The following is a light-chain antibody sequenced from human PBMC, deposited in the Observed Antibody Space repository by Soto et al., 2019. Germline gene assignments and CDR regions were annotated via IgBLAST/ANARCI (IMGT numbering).Light chain of an antibody. Sequence: EIVMTQSPATLSVSPGEGATLSCRASRSVTRNLAWYQQYPGQAPRLLIYGVSTRATGIPARFSGGGSGTEFTLTISRLQSEDFAVYYCQQSYDWPYTFGQGTKLEIK. CDR2: GVS. V-gene: IGKV3-15*01. CDR3: QQSYDWPYT. J-gene: IGKJ2*01. CDR1: RSVTRN.